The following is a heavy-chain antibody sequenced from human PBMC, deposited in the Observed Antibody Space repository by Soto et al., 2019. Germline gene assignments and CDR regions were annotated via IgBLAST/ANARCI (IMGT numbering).Heavy chain of an antibody. CDR2: IYWDDDK. CDR1: GFSLSTSGVG. J-gene: IGHJ6*02. V-gene: IGHV2-5*02. CDR3: AHRRGSGWYTRIMYGMDV. D-gene: IGHD6-19*01. Sequence: QITLKESGPTLVKPTQTLTLTCTFSGFSLSTSGVGVGWIRQPPGKALEWLALIYWDDDKRYSPSLKSRLTITQDTSKNQVVLTTTNMDPVDTATYSCAHRRGSGWYTRIMYGMDVWGQGTTVTVSS.